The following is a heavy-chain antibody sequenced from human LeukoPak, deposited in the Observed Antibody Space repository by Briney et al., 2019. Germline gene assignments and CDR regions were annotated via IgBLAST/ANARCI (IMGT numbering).Heavy chain of an antibody. D-gene: IGHD5-18*01. V-gene: IGHV4-34*01. Sequence: SETLSLTCAVYGGSSSGYYWSWIRQPPGKGLEWIGEINHSGSTNYNPSLKSRVTISVDTSKNQFSLKLSSVTAADTAVYYCARGGGYSYGLNWGQGTLVTVSS. CDR2: INHSGST. CDR1: GGSSSGYY. CDR3: ARGGGYSYGLN. J-gene: IGHJ4*02.